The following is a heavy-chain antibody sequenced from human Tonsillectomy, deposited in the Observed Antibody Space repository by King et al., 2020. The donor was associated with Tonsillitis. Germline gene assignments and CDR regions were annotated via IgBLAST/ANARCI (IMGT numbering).Heavy chain of an antibody. J-gene: IGHJ5*01. D-gene: IGHD5-24*01. V-gene: IGHV3-15*01. Sequence: VQLVEAGGGLVKPGGSLRLSCVASGLTFTNAWMTWVRKAPGKGLEWDGRIKSRADGETTDYAAPVKGRFTISRDDSKSTMYMEITSLILEDTAVYYCAAGYYDSIIGYRGDWFHSWGQGTLVTVSS. CDR3: AAGYYDSIIGYRGDWFHS. CDR2: IKSRADGETT. CDR1: GLTFTNAW.